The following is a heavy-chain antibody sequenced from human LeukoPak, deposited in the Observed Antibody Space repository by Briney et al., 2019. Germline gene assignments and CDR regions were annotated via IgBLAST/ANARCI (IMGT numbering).Heavy chain of an antibody. Sequence: GGSLRLSCAASGFTFSIYAMSWVRQAPGKGLQWVSSITSRGESTWYVDSVKGRFTITRDNSENTLYLQMHSLRAEDTTVYYCARDRPNYYGSDGHYYRRDGDYWGRGTLVSVSS. CDR3: ARDRPNYYGSDGHYYRRDGDY. D-gene: IGHD3-22*01. V-gene: IGHV3-23*01. CDR1: GFTFSIYA. CDR2: ITSRGEST. J-gene: IGHJ4*02.